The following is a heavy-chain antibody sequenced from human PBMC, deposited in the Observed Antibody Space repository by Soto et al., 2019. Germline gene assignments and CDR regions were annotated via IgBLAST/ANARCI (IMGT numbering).Heavy chain of an antibody. J-gene: IGHJ4*02. CDR1: GFTFSSYW. CDR3: ARDLTF. Sequence: EVQLVESGGGLVQPGGSPRLSCTASGFTFSSYWMTWVRQAPGKGLEWVANIKEDGSEKYFVDSVGGRFTISRDNAKNTLYLQMNSLRAEDTAMYYCARDLTFWGQGTLVTVSS. V-gene: IGHV3-7*04. CDR2: IKEDGSEK.